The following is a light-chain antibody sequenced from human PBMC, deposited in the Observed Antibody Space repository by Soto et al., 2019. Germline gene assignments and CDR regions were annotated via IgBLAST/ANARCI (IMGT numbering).Light chain of an antibody. Sequence: QTVVTQEPSFSVSPGGTVTLTCGLSSGSVSTSSSPSWYQQTPGQAPRTLIYSTNTRSSGVTDRFSGSILGTKAALTITGAQADDESIYYCVLSMGDGTLLFGGGTQLTVL. CDR3: VLSMGDGTLL. J-gene: IGLJ7*01. CDR1: SGSVSTSSS. CDR2: STN. V-gene: IGLV8-61*01.